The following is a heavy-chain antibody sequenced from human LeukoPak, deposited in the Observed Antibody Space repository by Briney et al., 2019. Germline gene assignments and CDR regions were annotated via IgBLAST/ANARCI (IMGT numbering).Heavy chain of an antibody. D-gene: IGHD3-10*01. V-gene: IGHV1-18*04. Sequence: ASVKVSCKASGYTFVTYGISWVRQAPGQGLEWMGRISSYNGNTEYAQKFQGRVTMTTDTSTSTAYIQVRSLRSDDTAVYYCARDYYGSGSYYDMDAFDIWGQGTMVTVSS. CDR1: GYTFVTYG. CDR2: ISSYNGNT. CDR3: ARDYYGSGSYYDMDAFDI. J-gene: IGHJ3*02.